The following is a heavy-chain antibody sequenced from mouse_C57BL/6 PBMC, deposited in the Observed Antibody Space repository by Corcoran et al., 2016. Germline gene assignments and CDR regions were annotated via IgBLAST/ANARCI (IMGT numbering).Heavy chain of an antibody. CDR2: ILPGSGST. V-gene: IGHV1-9*01. D-gene: IGHD2-4*01. CDR3: ARRRLYDYDWYFDV. CDR1: GYTFTGYR. J-gene: IGHJ1*03. Sequence: QVQLQQSGAELMKPGASVKLSCKATGYTFTGYRIEWVKQRPGHGLEWIGEILPGSGSTNYNEKFKGKATFTADTSSNTAYMQLSSLTTEDSAIYYFARRRLYDYDWYFDVWGTGTTVTVSS.